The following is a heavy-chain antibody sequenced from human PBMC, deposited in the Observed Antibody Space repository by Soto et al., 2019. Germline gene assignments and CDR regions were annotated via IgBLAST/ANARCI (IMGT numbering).Heavy chain of an antibody. V-gene: IGHV1-2*04. Sequence: ASVKVSCKASGYTFTGYYMHWVRQAPGQGLEWMGWINPNSGGTNYAQKFQGWVTMTRDTSISTAYMELGRLRSDDTAVYYCARDSLNKYCSGGSCYSYAFDIWGQGTMVTVSS. CDR2: INPNSGGT. CDR1: GYTFTGYY. CDR3: ARDSLNKYCSGGSCYSYAFDI. D-gene: IGHD2-15*01. J-gene: IGHJ3*02.